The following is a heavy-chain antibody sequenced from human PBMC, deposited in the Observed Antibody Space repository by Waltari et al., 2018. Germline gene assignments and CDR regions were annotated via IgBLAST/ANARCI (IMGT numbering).Heavy chain of an antibody. J-gene: IGHJ3*02. V-gene: IGHV3-7*01. D-gene: IGHD3-22*01. CDR3: VRDQWFAFDI. CDR1: AFPLRNYW. Sequence: EVQLVESGGGLVQPGGSLRLSCAASAFPLRNYWMSWVRKAPGKGLEWVANIMTDGREEYYVDSVRGRFTISRDNAKNSLYLQMNSLRPEDTAVYYCVRDQWFAFDIWGQGTMVTVSS. CDR2: IMTDGREE.